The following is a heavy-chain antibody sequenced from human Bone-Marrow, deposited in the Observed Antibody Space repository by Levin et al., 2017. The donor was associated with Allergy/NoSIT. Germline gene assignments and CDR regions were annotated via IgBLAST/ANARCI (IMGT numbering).Heavy chain of an antibody. J-gene: IGHJ3*02. CDR3: ARSTIFGDVRAFDI. V-gene: IGHV3-23*01. CDR1: GFTFNNYA. CDR2: ISGSGDIT. D-gene: IGHD2-21*02. Sequence: PGGSLRLSCAASGFTFNNYAMSWVRQAPGKGLEWVSLISGSGDITYYTDSVKGRFTVSNDISKNTLSLQMNSLRAEDTALYYCARSTIFGDVRAFDIWGQGTMVTVSS.